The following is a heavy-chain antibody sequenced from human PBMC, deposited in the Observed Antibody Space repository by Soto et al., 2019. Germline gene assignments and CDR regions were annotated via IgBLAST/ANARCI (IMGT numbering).Heavy chain of an antibody. CDR2: INAFNGNT. CDR3: ARQNAEYFQN. V-gene: IGHV1-18*01. CDR1: GYTFTTFG. J-gene: IGHJ1*01. Sequence: QVQMVQSGVEVKKPGASVKVYCKASGYTFTTFGITWARQPPGQGLQWMGWINAFNGNTNYAQKLQGRVTMTTDTSTSTAYMELRSLRSDDTAVYYCARQNAEYFQNWGQGTLVTVS.